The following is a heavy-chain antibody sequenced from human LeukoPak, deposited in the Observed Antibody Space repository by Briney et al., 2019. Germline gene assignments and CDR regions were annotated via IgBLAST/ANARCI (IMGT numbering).Heavy chain of an antibody. CDR3: ASGPTMVPTDY. V-gene: IGHV1-69*02. CDR1: GGTFSSYS. Sequence: GASVKVSCKASGGTFSSYSISWVRQAPGQGLEWMGRTNPYLGIANYAQRFQDRVTITADRSTSTAYMELSSLTSEDTAAYYCASGPTMVPTDYWGQGTPVTVSS. J-gene: IGHJ4*02. CDR2: TNPYLGIA. D-gene: IGHD3-10*01.